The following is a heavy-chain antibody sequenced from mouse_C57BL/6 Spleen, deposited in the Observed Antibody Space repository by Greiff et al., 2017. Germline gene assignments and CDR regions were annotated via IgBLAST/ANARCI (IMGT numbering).Heavy chain of an antibody. CDR1: GYTFTSYW. V-gene: IGHV1-59*01. CDR3: ATMGDGYYNY. CDR2: IDPSDSST. Sequence: QVQLQQPGAELVRPGTSVKLSCKASGYTFTSYWMHWVKQRPGQGLEWIGVIDPSDSSTNYNQKFKGKATLTVDTSSSTAYMQLSSLTSEDSAVYYCATMGDGYYNYWGQGTTLTVAS. D-gene: IGHD2-3*01. J-gene: IGHJ2*01.